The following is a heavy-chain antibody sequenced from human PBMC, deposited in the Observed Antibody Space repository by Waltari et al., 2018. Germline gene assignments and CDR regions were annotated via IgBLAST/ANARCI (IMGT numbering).Heavy chain of an antibody. Sequence: EVQLLESGGGLVQPGGSLRLSCTASGFTFSTYWMHWVRQAPGKGLVWVSSIKSDGSSSNYADSVKGRFTISRDNAKNTLYLQMNSLRAEDTAVYFCARAANVDQWGQGTLVSVSS. D-gene: IGHD2-15*01. CDR2: IKSDGSSS. J-gene: IGHJ5*02. CDR3: ARAANVDQ. CDR1: GFTFSTYW. V-gene: IGHV3-74*01.